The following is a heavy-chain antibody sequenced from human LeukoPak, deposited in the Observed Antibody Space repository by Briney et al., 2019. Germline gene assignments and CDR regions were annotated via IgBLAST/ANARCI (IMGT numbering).Heavy chain of an antibody. CDR3: ARDQGEWELRSGGPLDY. V-gene: IGHV4-59*01. CDR1: GGSISSYY. J-gene: IGHJ4*02. D-gene: IGHD1-26*01. CDR2: SYYSGST. Sequence: SETLSLTCTVSGGSISSYYWSWIRQPPGKGLEWIGYSYYSGSTKYNPSLKSRVTISVDTSKNQFSLKLSSVTAADTAVYYCARDQGEWELRSGGPLDYWGQGTLVTVSS.